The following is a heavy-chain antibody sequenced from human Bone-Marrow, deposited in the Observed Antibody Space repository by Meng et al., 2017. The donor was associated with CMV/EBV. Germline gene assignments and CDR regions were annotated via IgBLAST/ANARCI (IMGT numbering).Heavy chain of an antibody. Sequence: GESLKISCVTSGFTFANYGLSWVRQCPGKGLEWAGRIRSKANSYATAYAASVKGRFTISRDDSKNTAYLQMNSLKTEDTAVYYCTNSGFDYWGQGTLVTVSS. CDR3: TNSGFDY. J-gene: IGHJ4*02. D-gene: IGHD1-1*01. V-gene: IGHV3-73*01. CDR1: GFTFANYG. CDR2: IRSKANSYAT.